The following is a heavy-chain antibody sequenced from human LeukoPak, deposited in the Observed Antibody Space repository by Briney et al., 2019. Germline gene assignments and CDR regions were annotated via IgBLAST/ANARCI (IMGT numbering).Heavy chain of an antibody. CDR1: GYTFTSYG. CDR2: ISAYNGNT. Sequence: GASVKVSCKASGYTFTSYGISWVRQAPGQGLEWMGWISAYNGNTNYAQKLQGRVTMTTDTSTSTAYMELRSLRSDDTAVYYCARAGRAEQWPLRGFDPWGQGTLVTVSS. CDR3: ARAGRAEQWPLRGFDP. V-gene: IGHV1-18*01. J-gene: IGHJ5*02. D-gene: IGHD6-19*01.